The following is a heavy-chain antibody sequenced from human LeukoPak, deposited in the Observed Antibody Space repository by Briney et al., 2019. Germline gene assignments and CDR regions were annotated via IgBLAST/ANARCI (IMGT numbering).Heavy chain of an antibody. V-gene: IGHV4-4*07. CDR3: ARFQWYSSTTGAFDI. CDR1: GGSISLYY. CDR2: IFTTGIT. D-gene: IGHD6-13*01. J-gene: IGHJ3*02. Sequence: SETLSLTCTVSGGSISLYYWNWIRQPAGKGLEWIGRIFTTGITNYKSSLKSRVTMSVDTSKNQFSLKLSSVTAADTAVCYCARFQWYSSTTGAFDIWGQGTMVTVSS.